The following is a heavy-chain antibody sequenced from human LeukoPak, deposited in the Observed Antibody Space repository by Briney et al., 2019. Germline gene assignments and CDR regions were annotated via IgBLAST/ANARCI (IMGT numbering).Heavy chain of an antibody. D-gene: IGHD1-26*01. Sequence: PSETLSLTCTVSGGSISSSSYYWGWIRQRPGKGLEWIGSIYYSGSTYYNPSLKSRVTISVDTSKNQFSLKLSSVTAADTAVYYCANGGSLGAVFDYWGQGTLVTVSS. CDR2: IYYSGST. CDR3: ANGGSLGAVFDY. CDR1: GGSISSSSYY. J-gene: IGHJ4*02. V-gene: IGHV4-39*01.